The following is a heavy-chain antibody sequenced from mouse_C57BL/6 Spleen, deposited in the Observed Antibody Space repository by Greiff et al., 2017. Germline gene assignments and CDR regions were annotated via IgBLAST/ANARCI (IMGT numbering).Heavy chain of an antibody. Sequence: QVQLQQPGAELVRPGSSVKLSCKASGYTFTSYWMHWVKQRPIQGLEWIGNIDPSDSETHYNQKFKDKATLTVDKSSSTAYMQLSSLTSEDSAVYYCAREGLGSAFDYRGQGTTLTVAS. J-gene: IGHJ2*01. CDR2: IDPSDSET. V-gene: IGHV1-52*01. CDR3: AREGLGSAFDY. CDR1: GYTFTSYW. D-gene: IGHD1-1*02.